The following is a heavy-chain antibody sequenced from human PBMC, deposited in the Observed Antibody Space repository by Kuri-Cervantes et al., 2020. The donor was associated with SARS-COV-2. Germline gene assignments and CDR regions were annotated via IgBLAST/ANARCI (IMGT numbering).Heavy chain of an antibody. CDR1: GGSFSGYY. Sequence: GSLRLSCAVYGGSFSGYYWSWIRQPPGKGLEWIGEINHSGSTNYNPSLKSRVTVSVDTSKNQFSLKLSSVTAADTAVYYCARGTHNCSGGSCYSPRGYFDYWGQGTLVTVSS. J-gene: IGHJ4*02. CDR2: INHSGST. D-gene: IGHD2-15*01. CDR3: ARGTHNCSGGSCYSPRGYFDY. V-gene: IGHV4-34*01.